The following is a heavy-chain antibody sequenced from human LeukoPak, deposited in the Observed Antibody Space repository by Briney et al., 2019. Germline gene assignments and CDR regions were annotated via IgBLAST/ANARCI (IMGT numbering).Heavy chain of an antibody. J-gene: IGHJ4*02. CDR1: GFNLDSYS. D-gene: IGHD6-13*01. CDR2: ISNRGSTI. Sequence: GGSLRLSCAASGFNLDSYSMNWVRQAPGKGPEWVSYISNRGSTIYYADSVKGRFTVSRDNAKNSLYLQMNSLRAEDTAVYYCARNGQQLRGYFDYWGQGTLVTVSS. V-gene: IGHV3-48*01. CDR3: ARNGQQLRGYFDY.